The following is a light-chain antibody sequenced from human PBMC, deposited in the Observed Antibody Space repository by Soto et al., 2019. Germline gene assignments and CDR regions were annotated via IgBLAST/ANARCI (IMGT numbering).Light chain of an antibody. V-gene: IGKV1-13*02. CDR1: QDIRSA. Sequence: AIQLTQSPSSLSASVGDRVTITCRASQDIRSALAWYQQKPGKAPKLLIYAASSLESGVPSRFSGSGSGTDFTLTSSSLQPEDFATYSCQQLNTYPFTFGPGTKVDIK. CDR2: AAS. CDR3: QQLNTYPFT. J-gene: IGKJ3*01.